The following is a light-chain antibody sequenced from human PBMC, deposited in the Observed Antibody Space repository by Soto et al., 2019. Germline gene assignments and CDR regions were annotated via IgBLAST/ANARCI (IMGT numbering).Light chain of an antibody. CDR1: QSVSSY. CDR2: DAS. J-gene: IGKJ5*01. CDR3: QQRSNWPIT. V-gene: IGKV3-11*01. Sequence: EIVLTQSPATLSLSPGERATLSFRASQSVSSYLAWYQQTPGQAPRLLVYDASNRATGIPARFSGSGSGTDFTLTISSLEPEDFAVYYCQQRSNWPITFGQGTRLEIK.